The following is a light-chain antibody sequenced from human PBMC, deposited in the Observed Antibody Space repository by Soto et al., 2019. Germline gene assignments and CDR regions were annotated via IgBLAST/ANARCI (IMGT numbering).Light chain of an antibody. J-gene: IGLJ7*01. CDR3: AAWDDSLGSHGV. V-gene: IGLV1-47*01. CDR1: SSNIVINY. CDR2: RNS. Sequence: QSVLTQPPSASGNPGQTVTISCSGSSSNIVINYVYWYQQLPGTAPKLLIYRNSQRPSGIPDRFSGSKSGTSASLAISGLRSEDEADYCGAAWDDSLGSHGVCGGGTQLTVL.